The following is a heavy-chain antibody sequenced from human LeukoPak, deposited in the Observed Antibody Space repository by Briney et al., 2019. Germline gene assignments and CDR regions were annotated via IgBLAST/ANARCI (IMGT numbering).Heavy chain of an antibody. D-gene: IGHD5-18*01. Sequence: PSETLSLTCTVSGGSISSSSYYWGWIRQPPGKGLEWIGSIYYSGSTYYNPSLKSRVTISLDTSKNQFSLKLSSVTAADTAVYYCARANTARVLYFDYWGQGTLVTVSS. CDR2: IYYSGST. V-gene: IGHV4-39*07. CDR3: ARANTARVLYFDY. CDR1: GGSISSSSYY. J-gene: IGHJ4*02.